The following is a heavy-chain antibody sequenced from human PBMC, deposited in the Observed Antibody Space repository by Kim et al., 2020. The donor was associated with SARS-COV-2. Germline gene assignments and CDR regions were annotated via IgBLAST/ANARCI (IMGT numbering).Heavy chain of an antibody. J-gene: IGHJ5*02. CDR2: IYYSGST. CDR3: ARDDRFYYGSGST. V-gene: IGHV4-39*07. D-gene: IGHD3-10*01. CDR1: GGSISSSSYY. Sequence: SETLSLTCTVSGGSISSSSYYWGWIRQPPGKGLEWIGSIYYSGSTYYNPSLKSRVTISVDTSKNQFSLKLSSVTAADTAVYYCARDDRFYYGSGSTWGQGTLVTVSS.